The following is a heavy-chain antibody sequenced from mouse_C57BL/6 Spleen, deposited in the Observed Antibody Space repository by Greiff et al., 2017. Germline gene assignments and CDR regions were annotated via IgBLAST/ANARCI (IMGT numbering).Heavy chain of an antibody. CDR3: ARTRTTVVATDYAMDY. J-gene: IGHJ4*01. CDR2: LYPGDGDT. V-gene: IGHV1-80*01. Sequence: QVQLKQSGAELVKPGASVKISCKASGYAFSSYWMNWVKQRPGKGLEWIGQLYPGDGDTNYNGKFKGKATLTADKSSSTAYMQLSSLTSEDSAVYFCARTRTTVVATDYAMDYWGQGTSVTVSS. D-gene: IGHD1-1*01. CDR1: GYAFSSYW.